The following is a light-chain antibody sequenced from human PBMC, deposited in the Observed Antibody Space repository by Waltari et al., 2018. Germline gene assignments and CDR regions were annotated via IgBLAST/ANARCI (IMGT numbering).Light chain of an antibody. CDR2: AAS. Sequence: DIQMTQSPSSLSASVGDRVTITCRASQSIRSYLNWFQQKPWKAPKLLIYAASSLQSGVPSRFSGSVSGTDFTLTISSLQPEDFATYYCQQSYSTPRTFGQGTKVEIK. CDR1: QSIRSY. J-gene: IGKJ1*01. CDR3: QQSYSTPRT. V-gene: IGKV1-39*01.